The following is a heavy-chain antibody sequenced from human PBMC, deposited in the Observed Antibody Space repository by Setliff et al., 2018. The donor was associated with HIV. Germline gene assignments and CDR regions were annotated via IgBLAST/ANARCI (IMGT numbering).Heavy chain of an antibody. V-gene: IGHV4-61*02. J-gene: IGHJ4*02. CDR3: ASLTTDRFLEWLFVY. CDR2: LHLSGDT. D-gene: IGHD3-3*01. Sequence: SETLSLTCTVSRGSINSGTYYWSWIRQPAGKGLEWIGRLHLSGDTNYNPSLKSRVTISVDTSKNQFSLKLSSVTAADTAVYYCASLTTDRFLEWLFVYWGQGTLVTVSS. CDR1: RGSINSGTYY.